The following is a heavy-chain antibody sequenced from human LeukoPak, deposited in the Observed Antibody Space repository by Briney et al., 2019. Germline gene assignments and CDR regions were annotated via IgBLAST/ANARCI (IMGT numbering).Heavy chain of an antibody. D-gene: IGHD2-15*01. Sequence: ASVKVSCKASGYTFTGYYMHWVRQAPGQGLEWMGWINPNSGGTNYAQKFQGRVTMTRDTSISTAYMELRSLRSDDTAVYYCARAGSFYYYYMDVWGKGTTVTVSS. CDR1: GYTFTGYY. V-gene: IGHV1-2*02. CDR3: ARAGSFYYYYMDV. CDR2: INPNSGGT. J-gene: IGHJ6*03.